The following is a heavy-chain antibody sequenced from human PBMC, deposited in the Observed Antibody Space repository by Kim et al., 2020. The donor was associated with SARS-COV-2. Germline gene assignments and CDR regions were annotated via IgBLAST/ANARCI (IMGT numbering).Heavy chain of an antibody. CDR2: IKQDGSEK. V-gene: IGHV3-7*03. CDR3: ARHNYDFWSGYYTICY. D-gene: IGHD3-3*01. CDR1: GFTFSSYG. J-gene: IGHJ4*02. Sequence: GGSLRLSCAASGFTFSSYGMSWVRQAPGKGLEWVANIKQDGSEKYYVDSVKGRFTISRDNAKNSLYLQMNSLRAEDTAVYYCARHNYDFWSGYYTICYWGQGTLVTVSS.